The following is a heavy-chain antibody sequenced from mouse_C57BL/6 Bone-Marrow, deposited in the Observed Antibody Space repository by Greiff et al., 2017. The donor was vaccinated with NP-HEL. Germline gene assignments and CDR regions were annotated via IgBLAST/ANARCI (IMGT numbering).Heavy chain of an antibody. J-gene: IGHJ3*01. CDR1: GYTFTSYW. CDR2: IDPSDSYT. CDR3: ARRGDYDEFAY. D-gene: IGHD2-4*01. Sequence: VQLQQPGAELMKPGASVKLSCKASGYTFTSYWMQWVKQRPGQGLEWIGEIDPSDSYTNYNQKFKGKATLTVDTSSSTAYMQLSSLTSEDSAVYYCARRGDYDEFAYWGQGTLVTVSA. V-gene: IGHV1-50*01.